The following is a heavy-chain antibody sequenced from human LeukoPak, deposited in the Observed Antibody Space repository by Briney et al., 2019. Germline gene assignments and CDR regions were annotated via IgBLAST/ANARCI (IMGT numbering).Heavy chain of an antibody. CDR1: GYTFTGYY. Sequence: ASVKVSCKASGYTFTGYYMHWVRQAPGQGLEWMGWINPNSGGTNYAQKFQGRVTMTRDTSISTAYMELSRLRSDDTAVYYCARDPPPYSSGWYSWGQGTLVTVSS. CDR2: INPNSGGT. J-gene: IGHJ4*02. D-gene: IGHD6-19*01. V-gene: IGHV1-2*02. CDR3: ARDPPPYSSGWYS.